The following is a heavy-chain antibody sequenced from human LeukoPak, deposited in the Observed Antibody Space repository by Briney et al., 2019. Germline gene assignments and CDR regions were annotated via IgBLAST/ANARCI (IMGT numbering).Heavy chain of an antibody. D-gene: IGHD6-13*01. J-gene: IGHJ4*02. V-gene: IGHV4-34*01. CDR3: ARGGRIAAAGIGYFDY. Sequence: SETLSLTCAVYGGSFSGYYWSWIRLPPRKGLEWVGEINHSGSTNYNPSLSSRVTIPVDTSNIQFALKLSSVTAACTAVYYCARGGRIAAAGIGYFDYWGQGTLDSVFS. CDR1: GGSFSGYY. CDR2: INHSGST.